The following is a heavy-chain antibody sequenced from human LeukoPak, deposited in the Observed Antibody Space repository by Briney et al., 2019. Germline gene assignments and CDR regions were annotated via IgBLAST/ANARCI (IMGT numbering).Heavy chain of an antibody. J-gene: IGHJ6*02. V-gene: IGHV3-21*04. D-gene: IGHD3-10*01. CDR1: GFTFNTFN. Sequence: GGSLRLSCAASGFTFNTFNMNWVRQAPGKGLEWVSSITSGGDYIYYADSVKGRFTISRDNAKNSLYLQMNSLRAEDTALYYCAKDGYYGSGSYNYYYGMDVWGQGTTVTVSS. CDR3: AKDGYYGSGSYNYYYGMDV. CDR2: ITSGGDYI.